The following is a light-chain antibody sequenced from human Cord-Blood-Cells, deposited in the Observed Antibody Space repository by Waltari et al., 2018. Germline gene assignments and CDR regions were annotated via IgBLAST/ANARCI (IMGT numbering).Light chain of an antibody. J-gene: IGLJ3*02. Sequence: QSALTQPRSVSGSPGQSVTISCTGTSSAVGGYNYVSWYQQHPGQAPKLMIYDVSKRPSGVPDRFSGSKSGNTASLTISGLQAEDEADYYCCSYAGSYTSNWVFGGGTKLTVL. V-gene: IGLV2-11*01. CDR1: SSAVGGYNY. CDR2: DVS. CDR3: CSYAGSYTSNWV.